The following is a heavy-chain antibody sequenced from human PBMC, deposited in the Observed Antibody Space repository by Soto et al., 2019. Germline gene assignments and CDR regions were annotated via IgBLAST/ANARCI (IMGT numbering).Heavy chain of an antibody. CDR2: VYYNGST. D-gene: IGHD3-10*01. CDR3: ARLRFYGSGSYADFDY. J-gene: IGHJ4*02. V-gene: IGHV4-59*08. Sequence: SDTLSLTFTVSGGSISPYYWSWIRQPPGKGLEWIGYVYYNGSTNYNPSLKSRVTISVDTSKNQFSLRLSSVTAADTAVYYCARLRFYGSGSYADFDYWGQGTLVTVS. CDR1: GGSISPYY.